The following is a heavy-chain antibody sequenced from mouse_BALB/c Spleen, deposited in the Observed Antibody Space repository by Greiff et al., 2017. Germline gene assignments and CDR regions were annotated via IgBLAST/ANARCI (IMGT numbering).Heavy chain of an antibody. CDR2: ISSGSSTI. J-gene: IGHJ4*01. CDR3: ARWGTTMDY. CDR1: GFTFSSFG. D-gene: IGHD3-3*01. Sequence: DVQLVESGGGLVQPGGSRKLSCAASGFTFSSFGMHWVRQAPEKGLEWVAYISSGSSTIYYADTVKGRFTISRDNPKNTLFLQMTSLRSEDTAMYCCARWGTTMDYWGQGTSVTVSS. V-gene: IGHV5-17*02.